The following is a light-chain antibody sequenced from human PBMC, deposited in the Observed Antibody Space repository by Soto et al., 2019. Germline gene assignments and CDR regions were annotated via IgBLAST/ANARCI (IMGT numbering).Light chain of an antibody. J-gene: IGKJ3*01. V-gene: IGKV3-11*01. CDR1: QSVSSY. CDR3: QQRSNWPPLT. Sequence: EIVLTQSPATLSLSPGERATLSCRASQSVSSYLAWYQQKPGQAPMLLIYDASNRATGIPARFSGSGSGTDFTLTISSLEPEDFAVYYCQQRSNWPPLTFGPGTKVDIK. CDR2: DAS.